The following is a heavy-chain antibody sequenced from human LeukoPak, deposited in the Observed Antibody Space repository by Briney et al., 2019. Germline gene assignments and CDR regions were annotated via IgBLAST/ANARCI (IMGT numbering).Heavy chain of an antibody. J-gene: IGHJ6*02. CDR2: IIPMPGIA. V-gene: IGHV1-69*04. Sequence: SVKVSCKAPGGTFSGYTINWVRQTPGHGLEWMGRIIPMPGIANYTQKFQGRVTITADKSTSTSYMELNSLRSEDTAIYYCAREYLGHTRTTYGMDVWGQGTTVIVSS. CDR1: GGTFSGYT. D-gene: IGHD1-14*01. CDR3: AREYLGHTRTTYGMDV.